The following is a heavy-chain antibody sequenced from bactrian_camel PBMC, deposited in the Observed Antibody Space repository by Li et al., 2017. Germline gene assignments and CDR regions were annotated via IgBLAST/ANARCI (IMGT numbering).Heavy chain of an antibody. CDR2: VDSGAYSP. CDR1: GFTFSNHD. V-gene: IGHV3S40*01. CDR3: AAGAGRGYTPRCTTGPGEYDY. D-gene: IGHD2*01. Sequence: VQLVESGGGLVQPGGSLRLSCATSGFTFSNHDMSWIRQAPGQGLEWVSLVDSGAYSPLYAATVKGRFTISRDNAKNTLDLQMDSLKPEDTAMYYCAAGAGRGYTPRCTTGPGEYDYWGQGTQVTVS. J-gene: IGHJ4*01.